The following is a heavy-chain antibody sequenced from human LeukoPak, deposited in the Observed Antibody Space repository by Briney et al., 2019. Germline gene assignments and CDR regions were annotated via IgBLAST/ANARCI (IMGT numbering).Heavy chain of an antibody. J-gene: IGHJ4*02. CDR3: VRSGRGTYFYFDW. CDR1: GYMLARYG. CDR2: ISGSTYGT. D-gene: IGHD6-25*01. V-gene: IGHV1-18*01. Sequence: GASVTVSCAASGYMLARYGMSWVRQAPGQGPEWVGWISGSTYGTRYAQKFQGRVSMTQDTSANIVYMELKSLTSDDTAVCYCVRSGRGTYFYFDWWGQGTRVTVSS.